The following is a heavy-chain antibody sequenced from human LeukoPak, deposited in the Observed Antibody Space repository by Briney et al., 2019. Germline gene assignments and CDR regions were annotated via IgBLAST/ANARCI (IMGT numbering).Heavy chain of an antibody. CDR3: ARGGSRFRQQVVPPSDAQNGYYFDF. CDR2: INPSGGST. D-gene: IGHD6-13*01. J-gene: IGHJ4*02. V-gene: IGHV1-46*01. Sequence: ASVKVSCKASGYTFTSYYMHWVRQAPGQGLEWMGIINPSGGSTSYAQEFQGRVTMTRDTSTSTVYMELSSLRSEDTAVYYCARGGSRFRQQVVPPSDAQNGYYFDFWGQGTLVTVSS. CDR1: GYTFTSYY.